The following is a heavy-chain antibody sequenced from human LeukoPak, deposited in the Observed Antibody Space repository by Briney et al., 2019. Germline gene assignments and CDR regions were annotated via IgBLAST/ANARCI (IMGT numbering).Heavy chain of an antibody. J-gene: IGHJ4*02. Sequence: GASVKVSCKASGYTFTSYGISWVRQAPGQGLEWMGWISAYNGNTNYAQKLQGRVTMTTDTSTSTAYMELRSLRSDDTAVYYCARGHWVAVAGTVYGGFDYWGQGALVTVSS. V-gene: IGHV1-18*01. CDR3: ARGHWVAVAGTVYGGFDY. CDR1: GYTFTSYG. CDR2: ISAYNGNT. D-gene: IGHD6-19*01.